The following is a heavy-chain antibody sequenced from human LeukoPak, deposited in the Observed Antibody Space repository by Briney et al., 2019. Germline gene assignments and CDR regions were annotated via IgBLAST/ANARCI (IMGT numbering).Heavy chain of an antibody. V-gene: IGHV1-3*01. CDR3: ARAVGGGIAAAGTGYNAFDI. CDR2: INAGNGNT. J-gene: IGHJ3*02. Sequence: ASVKVSCKASGYTFTSYAMHWVRQAPGQRLEWMGWINAGNGNTKYSQKFQGRVTITRDTSASTAYMELSSLRFDDTAVYYCARAVGGGIAAAGTGYNAFDIWGQGTMVTVSS. CDR1: GYTFTSYA. D-gene: IGHD6-13*01.